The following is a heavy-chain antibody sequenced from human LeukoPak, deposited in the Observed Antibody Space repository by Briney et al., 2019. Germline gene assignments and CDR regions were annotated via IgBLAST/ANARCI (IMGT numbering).Heavy chain of an antibody. CDR2: IYYSGSA. CDR1: GGSISSGVYY. V-gene: IGHV4-31*03. D-gene: IGHD2-2*01. CDR3: ARGITSRPLGY. Sequence: PSQTLSLTCTVSGGSISSGVYYWNWIRQHPGKGLEWIGYIYYSGSAYYNPSLKSRVTISVDTSKNQFSLKLSSVTAADTAVYYCARGITSRPLGYWGQGTLVTVSS. J-gene: IGHJ4*02.